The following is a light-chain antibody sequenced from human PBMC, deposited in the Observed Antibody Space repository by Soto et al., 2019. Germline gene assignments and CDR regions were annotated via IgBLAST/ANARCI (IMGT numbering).Light chain of an antibody. CDR1: QDLDKW. CDR3: QQYSSYWT. CDR2: RSS. V-gene: IGKV1-5*03. Sequence: IVMSQSPASLSASVGDRVTITCRASQDLDKWLAWYQQKPGKAPKLLIYRSSTLKQGVQSGFSGLGSGTEYVLTINDLQPDDFATYYCQQYSSYWTFGQGTMVEIK. J-gene: IGKJ1*01.